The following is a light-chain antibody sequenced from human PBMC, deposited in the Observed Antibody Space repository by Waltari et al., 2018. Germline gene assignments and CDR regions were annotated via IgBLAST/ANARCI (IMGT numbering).Light chain of an antibody. Sequence: QSALTQPASVSGSPGQSITISCTGTSSDVGAYNYVSWYQQPPGKAPKLMIYDVSNRPSGVSNRFSASKSANTASLTISGLQAEDEADYYCSSFTSINTVIFGGGTKVTVL. J-gene: IGLJ2*01. CDR2: DVS. V-gene: IGLV2-14*03. CDR1: SSDVGAYNY. CDR3: SSFTSINTVI.